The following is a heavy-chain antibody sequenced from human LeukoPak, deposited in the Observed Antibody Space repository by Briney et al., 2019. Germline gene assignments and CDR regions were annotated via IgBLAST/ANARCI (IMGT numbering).Heavy chain of an antibody. Sequence: PSETLSLTCTVSGGSISSYYWSWIRQPPGKGLEWIGYIYYSGSTYYNPSLKSRVTISVDTSKNQFSLKLSSVTAADTAVYYCARDKWLRSTYFDYWGQGTLVTVSS. D-gene: IGHD5-12*01. CDR3: ARDKWLRSTYFDY. J-gene: IGHJ4*02. CDR1: GGSISSYY. V-gene: IGHV4-30-4*08. CDR2: IYYSGST.